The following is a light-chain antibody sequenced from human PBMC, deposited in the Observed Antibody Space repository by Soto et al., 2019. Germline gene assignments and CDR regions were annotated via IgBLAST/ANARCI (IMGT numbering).Light chain of an antibody. Sequence: DIALTQSPGTLSLSPGDRAILSCRASQSVNSGSLAWYQQRPGQAPRLPIYGATIRATGIPDKFSGSGSGTDFTLTISRLEPEDFAVYYCQQYGSSVRTFGQGTKVDIK. V-gene: IGKV3-20*01. J-gene: IGKJ1*01. CDR3: QQYGSSVRT. CDR2: GAT. CDR1: QSVNSGS.